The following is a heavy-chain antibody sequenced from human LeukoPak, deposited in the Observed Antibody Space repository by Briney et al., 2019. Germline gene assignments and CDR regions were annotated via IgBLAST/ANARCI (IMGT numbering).Heavy chain of an antibody. D-gene: IGHD3-3*01. CDR1: GYTFTGYY. J-gene: IGHJ4*02. V-gene: IGHV1-2*06. CDR3: ARENDFHYLFDY. CDR2: INPTTGVT. Sequence: ASVKVSCKASGYTFTGYYMHWLRQAPAQGLEWMGRINPTTGVTTYAQRFQDRVTMTRDASVNTVYMELNRLTTADTAMYYCARENDFHYLFDYWGRGTLITVSS.